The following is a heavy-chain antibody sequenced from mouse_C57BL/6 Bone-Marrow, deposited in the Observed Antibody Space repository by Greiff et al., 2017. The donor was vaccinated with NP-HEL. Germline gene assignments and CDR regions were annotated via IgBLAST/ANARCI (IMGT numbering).Heavy chain of an antibody. D-gene: IGHD1-1*01. CDR3: ACYYGSSSFDY. V-gene: IGHV1-7*01. J-gene: IGHJ2*01. CDR2: INPSSGYT. Sequence: VQLQESGAELAKPGASVKLSCKASGSTFTSYWMHWVKQRPGQGLEWIGYINPSSGYTKYNQKFKDKATLTADKSSSTAYMHLSSLTYEYSAVYYCACYYGSSSFDYWGHLTTLTVSS. CDR1: GSTFTSYW.